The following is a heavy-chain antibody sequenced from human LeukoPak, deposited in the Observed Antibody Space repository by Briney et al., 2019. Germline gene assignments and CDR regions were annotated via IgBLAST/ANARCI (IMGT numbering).Heavy chain of an antibody. CDR2: ISAYNGNT. CDR3: ARRYYDFWSGKREGYYYYYYMDV. V-gene: IGHV1-18*01. J-gene: IGHJ6*03. Sequence: ASVKVSCKASGGTFSSYAISWVRQAPGQGLEWMGWISAYNGNTNYAQKLQGRVTMTTDTSTSTAYMELRSLRSDDTAVYYCARRYYDFWSGKREGYYYYYYMDVWGKGTTVTVSS. D-gene: IGHD3-3*01. CDR1: GGTFSSYA.